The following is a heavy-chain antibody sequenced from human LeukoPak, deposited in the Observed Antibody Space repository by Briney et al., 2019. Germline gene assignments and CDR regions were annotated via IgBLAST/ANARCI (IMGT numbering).Heavy chain of an antibody. J-gene: IGHJ4*02. D-gene: IGHD6-19*01. Sequence: AGSLRLSCAASGFTFSSYARSWVRQAPGKGLEWVSAISGSGGSTYYADSVKGRFTISRENAKNALYLQMNRRRGDDTAVYYCANVRGSGWSLSGYWLEGTLVSVSS. CDR3: ANVRGSGWSLSGY. V-gene: IGHV3-23*01. CDR2: ISGSGGST. CDR1: GFTFSSYA.